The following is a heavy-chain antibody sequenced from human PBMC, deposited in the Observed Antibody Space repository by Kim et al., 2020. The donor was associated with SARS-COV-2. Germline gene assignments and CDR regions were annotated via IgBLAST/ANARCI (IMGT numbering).Heavy chain of an antibody. V-gene: IGHV4-34*01. CDR2: INHSGST. CDR3: ARAISTMVRGVRDYFDY. CDR1: GGSFSGYY. D-gene: IGHD3-10*01. J-gene: IGHJ4*02. Sequence: SETLSLTCAVYGGSFSGYYWSWIRQPPGKGLEWIGEINHSGSTNYNPSLKSRVTISVDTSKNQFSLKLSSVTAADTAVYYCARAISTMVRGVRDYFDYWGQGTLVTVSS.